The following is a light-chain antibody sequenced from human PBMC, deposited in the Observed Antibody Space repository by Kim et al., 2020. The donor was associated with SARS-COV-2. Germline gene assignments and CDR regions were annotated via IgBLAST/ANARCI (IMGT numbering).Light chain of an antibody. CDR2: GKD. CDR3: NSRDSNDYVV. Sequence: SSELTQDPAVSVALGQTVRITCQGDSLRSYYATWYQQKPGQAPKVVIYGKDNRPSGVPDRFSGSSSGNTAYLTITGTQAGDEADYYGNSRDSNDYVVFGGGPQLTVL. V-gene: IGLV3-19*01. J-gene: IGLJ2*01. CDR1: SLRSYY.